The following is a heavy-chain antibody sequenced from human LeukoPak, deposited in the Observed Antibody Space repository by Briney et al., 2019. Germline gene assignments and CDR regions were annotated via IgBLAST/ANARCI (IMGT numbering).Heavy chain of an antibody. D-gene: IGHD3-3*01. CDR3: ARAPGFYDFWSGPRHYYMDV. V-gene: IGHV4-59*01. Sequence: KPSETLSLTCTVSGGSISSYYWSWIRQPPGKGLEWIGHIYYSGSTNYNPSLKSRVTISVDTSKNQFSLKLSSVTAADTAVYYCARAPGFYDFWSGPRHYYMDVWGKGTTVTVSS. J-gene: IGHJ6*03. CDR1: GGSISSYY. CDR2: IYYSGST.